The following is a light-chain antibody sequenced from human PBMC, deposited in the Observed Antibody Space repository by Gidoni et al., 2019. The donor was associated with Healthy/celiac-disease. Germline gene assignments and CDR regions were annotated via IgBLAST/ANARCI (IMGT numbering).Light chain of an antibody. V-gene: IGKV3-11*01. Sequence: IVLTQSPATLSLSPGERATLSRTASQSVSSHLAWYQQKPGQAPRLLIYDASNRATGIPARFSGSGSGTDFALTISSLEPEDFAVYYCQQRSNWPQRITFXGXTKVXIK. J-gene: IGKJ4*01. CDR2: DAS. CDR3: QQRSNWPQRIT. CDR1: QSVSSH.